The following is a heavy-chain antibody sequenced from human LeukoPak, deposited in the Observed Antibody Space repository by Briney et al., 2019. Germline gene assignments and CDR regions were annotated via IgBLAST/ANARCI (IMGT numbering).Heavy chain of an antibody. D-gene: IGHD6-19*01. Sequence: GESLNISCKGSGYSFSGYWIGWVRQMPGKGLEWMGIVYPDNPDTRYSPSFQGQVTISADKSITTAYLHWSSLKASDTAMYYCARVGGIAVADHFDYWGQGTLVTVSS. V-gene: IGHV5-51*01. CDR2: VYPDNPDT. J-gene: IGHJ4*02. CDR3: ARVGGIAVADHFDY. CDR1: GYSFSGYW.